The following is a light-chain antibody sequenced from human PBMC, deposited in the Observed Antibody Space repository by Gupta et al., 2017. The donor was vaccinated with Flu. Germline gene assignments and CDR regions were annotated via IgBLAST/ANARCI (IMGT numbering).Light chain of an antibody. CDR2: SNN. V-gene: IGLV1-44*01. Sequence: QSVLTQPPSASGTPGQRVTISCSGSSSNIGSNTVNWYQQLPGTAPKLLIYSNNQRPSGVPDRFSGSKSGTSDSLAISGIQSEDEADYYCAAWDDSLNGPVFGGGTKLTVL. CDR1: SSNIGSNT. J-gene: IGLJ3*02. CDR3: AAWDDSLNGPV.